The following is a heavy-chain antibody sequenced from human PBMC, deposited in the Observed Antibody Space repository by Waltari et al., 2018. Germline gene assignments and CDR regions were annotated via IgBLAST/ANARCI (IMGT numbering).Heavy chain of an antibody. CDR3: ARGLSKVADY. CDR2: IYDSETI. Sequence: HVQLQESGPGLVKPSETLSLTCAVSGYSISSNYFWGWVRQPPGKGLEWIGHIYDSETIFYNPSLKSLVTISLDTSKNHFSLKLSSLTAADTAVYFCARGLSKVADYWGQGILVTVSS. V-gene: IGHV4-38-2*01. D-gene: IGHD1-26*01. CDR1: GYSISSNYF. J-gene: IGHJ4*02.